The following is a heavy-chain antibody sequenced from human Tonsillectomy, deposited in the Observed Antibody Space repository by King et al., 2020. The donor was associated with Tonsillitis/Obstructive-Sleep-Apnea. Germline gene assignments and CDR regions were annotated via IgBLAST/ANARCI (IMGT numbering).Heavy chain of an antibody. CDR2: IYSGGGT. CDR3: ARDRSGYDGDYYYYYMDV. V-gene: IGHV3-53*01. J-gene: IGHJ6*03. D-gene: IGHD5-12*01. Sequence: VQLVESGGGLIQPGGSLRLSCAASGFTVSSNYMSWVRQAPGKGLEWVSVIYSGGGTFYADSVKGRLTISRDNSKNTLYLQRNSLRAEDTAVYYCARDRSGYDGDYYYYYMDVWGKGTTVTVSS. CDR1: GFTVSSNY.